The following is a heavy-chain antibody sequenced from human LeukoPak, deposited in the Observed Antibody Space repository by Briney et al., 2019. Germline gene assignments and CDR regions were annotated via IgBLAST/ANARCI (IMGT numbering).Heavy chain of an antibody. V-gene: IGHV5-51*01. CDR1: GYSFTSYW. Sequence: GESLKISCKGSGYSFTSYWIGWVRQMPGKGLEWMGIIYPGDSDTRYSPSFQGQVTISADKSISTAYLQWSSLKASDTAMYYCARHDGYYGSGSYFNWFDPWGQGTLVTVSS. CDR2: IYPGDSDT. D-gene: IGHD3-10*01. J-gene: IGHJ5*02. CDR3: ARHDGYYGSGSYFNWFDP.